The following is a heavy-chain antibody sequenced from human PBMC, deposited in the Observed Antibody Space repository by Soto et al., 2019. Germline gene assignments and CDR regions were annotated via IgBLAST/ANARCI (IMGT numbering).Heavy chain of an antibody. CDR3: TRVIRYQYGVDV. Sequence: EVQVVESGGGLVQPGGSLRLSCEASGFTFSSYWMHWVRQVPGKGLAWVSRLNGDGTTTNYADSVTGRFTISRDNAKNTVYLQMSSLRDEDTAVYYCTRVIRYQYGVDVWGQGTTVTVSS. J-gene: IGHJ6*02. V-gene: IGHV3-74*01. D-gene: IGHD3-16*01. CDR2: LNGDGTTT. CDR1: GFTFSSYW.